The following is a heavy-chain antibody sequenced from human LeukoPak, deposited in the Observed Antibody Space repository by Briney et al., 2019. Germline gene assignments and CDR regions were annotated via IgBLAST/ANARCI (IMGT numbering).Heavy chain of an antibody. CDR1: GFTFSNFS. CDR3: AKDTVQLDAFDI. D-gene: IGHD5-18*01. Sequence: GGSLRLSCVVSGFTFSNFSMNWVRQAPGKGLEWVSTISGSDSSTHYADSVKGRFTISRDNSKNTLYLQMNSLRADDTAVYYCAKDTVQLDAFDIWGQGTMVTVSS. J-gene: IGHJ3*02. V-gene: IGHV3-23*01. CDR2: ISGSDSST.